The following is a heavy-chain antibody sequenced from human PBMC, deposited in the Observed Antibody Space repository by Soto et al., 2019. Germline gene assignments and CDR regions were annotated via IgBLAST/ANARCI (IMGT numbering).Heavy chain of an antibody. V-gene: IGHV4-59*11. J-gene: IGHJ6*02. Sequence: ETLSLTCPVSGVSISSHYWSWVRQAPGKGLEWIGHIYYRGSTSYNPSLRSRSTISVDTSNNQFSLKLNSVTTADTAVYYCARDGREASGMDVWGQGTKVTVYS. D-gene: IGHD1-26*01. CDR3: ARDGREASGMDV. CDR2: IYYRGST. CDR1: GVSISSHY.